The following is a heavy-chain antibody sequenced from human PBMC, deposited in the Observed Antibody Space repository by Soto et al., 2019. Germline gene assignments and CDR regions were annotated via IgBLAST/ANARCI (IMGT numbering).Heavy chain of an antibody. Sequence: EVQLVESGGGLVKPGGSLRLSCAASGFTFSSYSMNWVRQAPGKGLEWVSSISSSSSYIYYADSVKGRFTISRDNAKNSLYLQMNSLRAEDTAVYYCARVTIRPYYDFWSGYPHYGMDVWGQGTTVTVSS. V-gene: IGHV3-21*01. CDR2: ISSSSSYI. CDR1: GFTFSSYS. J-gene: IGHJ6*02. D-gene: IGHD3-3*01. CDR3: ARVTIRPYYDFWSGYPHYGMDV.